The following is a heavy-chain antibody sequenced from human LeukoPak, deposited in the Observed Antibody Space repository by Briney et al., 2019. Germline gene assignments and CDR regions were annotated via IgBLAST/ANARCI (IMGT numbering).Heavy chain of an antibody. V-gene: IGHV4-34*01. CDR2: INHSGST. D-gene: IGHD6-6*01. CDR1: GGSFSGYY. J-gene: IGHJ6*03. Sequence: SETLSLTCAVYGGSFSGYYWSWIRQPPEKGLEWIGEINHSGSTNYNPSLKSRVTISVDTSKNQFSLKLSSVTAADTAVYYCARGGIAARFYYYYYMDVWGKGTTVTVSS. CDR3: ARGGIAARFYYYYYMDV.